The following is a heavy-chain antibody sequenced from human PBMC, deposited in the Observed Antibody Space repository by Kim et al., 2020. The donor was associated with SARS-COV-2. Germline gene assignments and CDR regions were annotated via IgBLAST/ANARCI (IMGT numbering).Heavy chain of an antibody. CDR1: GFTFSGFN. V-gene: IGHV3-74*01. CDR2: INDDGSDT. J-gene: IGHJ4*02. CDR3: ARDLDYILFGD. D-gene: IGHD4-4*01. Sequence: GGSLRLSCAASGFTFSGFNMHWVRQAPGKGLIWVSRINDDGSDTRYADFVKGRFTISRDNAKNTLNLQMHSLRAEVTAVYYCARDLDYILFGDGGQGSLVTVSS.